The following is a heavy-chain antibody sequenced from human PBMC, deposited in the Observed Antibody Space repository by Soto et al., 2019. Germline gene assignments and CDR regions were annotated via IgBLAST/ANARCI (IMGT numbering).Heavy chain of an antibody. D-gene: IGHD2-15*01. CDR3: AKCPAWGGGCERLDY. J-gene: IGHJ4*02. Sequence: EVQLLESGGGLVQRGGSLRLSCAASGFTFSNYAMNWVRQAPGKGLEWVSLISDSGGSTYYAGSVKGRFTISRDNSKNTLYLQMNSLRAEDTDVYYCAKCPAWGGGCERLDYWGQGALVTVSS. CDR2: ISDSGGST. V-gene: IGHV3-23*01. CDR1: GFTFSNYA.